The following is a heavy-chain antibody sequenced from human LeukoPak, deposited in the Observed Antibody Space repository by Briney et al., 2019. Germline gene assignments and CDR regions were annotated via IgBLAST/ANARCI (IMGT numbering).Heavy chain of an antibody. CDR1: GDSFSDYY. Sequence: SETLSLTCSVSGDSFSDYYWTWIRRPPGGRLEWIGHIYFRGTTKYNPSLKNRVTISVDTSKNQVSLTLTSVTAAVTAVYYCARAMRWTSGPVELGWFDRWGQGTLVTVSS. CDR2: IYFRGTT. V-gene: IGHV4-59*01. J-gene: IGHJ5*02. CDR3: ARAMRWTSGPVELGWFDR. D-gene: IGHD1-1*01.